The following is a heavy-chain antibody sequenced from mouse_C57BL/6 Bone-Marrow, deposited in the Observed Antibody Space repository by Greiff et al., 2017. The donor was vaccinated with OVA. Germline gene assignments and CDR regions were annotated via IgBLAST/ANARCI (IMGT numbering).Heavy chain of an antibody. Sequence: QLQQSGPELVKPGASVKISCKASGYSFTGYYMNWVKQSPEKSLEWIGEINPSTGGTTYNQKFKAKATLTVDKSSSTAYMQLKSLTSEDSAVYYCARGLLWLRRAWFAYWGQGTLVTVSA. CDR2: INPSTGGT. D-gene: IGHD2-2*01. V-gene: IGHV1-42*01. CDR1: GYSFTGYY. J-gene: IGHJ3*01. CDR3: ARGLLWLRRAWFAY.